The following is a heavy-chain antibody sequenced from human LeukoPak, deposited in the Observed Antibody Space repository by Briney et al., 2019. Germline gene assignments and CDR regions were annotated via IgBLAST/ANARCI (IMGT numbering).Heavy chain of an antibody. Sequence: GGSLRLSCAASGYTFSTYTMSWVRQAPGKGLEWVSDISGSGGSTYYPDSVKGRFTISRDNSKNTLYLQMNSLRAEDTAVYYCAKAPAAGTFDYWGQGTLVTVSS. V-gene: IGHV3-23*01. CDR2: ISGSGGST. CDR3: AKAPAAGTFDY. D-gene: IGHD6-13*01. CDR1: GYTFSTYT. J-gene: IGHJ4*02.